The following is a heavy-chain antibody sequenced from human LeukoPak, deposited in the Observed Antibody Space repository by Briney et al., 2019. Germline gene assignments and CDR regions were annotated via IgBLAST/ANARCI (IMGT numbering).Heavy chain of an antibody. CDR3: ARLVVRGVVYYYYYMDV. CDR2: IYYSGST. J-gene: IGHJ6*03. Sequence: SETLSLTCTVSGGSISSYYWGWIRQPPGKGLEWIGSIYYSGSTYYNPSLKSRVTISVDTSKNQFSLKLSSVTAADTAVYYCARLVVRGVVYYYYYMDVWGKGATVTISS. CDR1: GGSISSYY. V-gene: IGHV4-39*01. D-gene: IGHD3-10*01.